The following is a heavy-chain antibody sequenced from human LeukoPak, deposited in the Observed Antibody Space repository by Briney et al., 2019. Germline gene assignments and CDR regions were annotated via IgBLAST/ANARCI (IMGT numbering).Heavy chain of an antibody. V-gene: IGHV4-31*03. CDR1: GGSISSGGYY. J-gene: IGHJ5*02. CDR2: IYYSGST. CDR3: ARDKYDFWSGYFGADP. D-gene: IGHD3-3*01. Sequence: PSETLSLTRTVSGGSISSGGYYWSWIRQHPGKGLEWIGYIYYSGSTYYNPSLKSRVTISVDTSKNQFSLKLSSVTAADTAVYYCARDKYDFWSGYFGADPWGQGTLVTVSS.